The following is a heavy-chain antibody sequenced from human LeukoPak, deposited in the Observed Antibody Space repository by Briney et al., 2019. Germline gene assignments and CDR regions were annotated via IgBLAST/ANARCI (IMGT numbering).Heavy chain of an antibody. Sequence: GESLKISCKGSGYSFTSYWIGWVRQMPGKGLEWMGIIHPGDSDTRYSPSFQGQVTISADKSISTAYLQWSSLKASDTAMYYCARRVVVPAGPGADDAFDIWGQGTMVTVSS. CDR1: GYSFTSYW. CDR2: IHPGDSDT. V-gene: IGHV5-51*01. CDR3: ARRVVVPAGPGADDAFDI. D-gene: IGHD2-2*01. J-gene: IGHJ3*02.